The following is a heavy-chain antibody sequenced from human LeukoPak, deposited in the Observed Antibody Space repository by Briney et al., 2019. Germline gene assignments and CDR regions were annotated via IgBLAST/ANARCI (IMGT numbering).Heavy chain of an antibody. CDR1: GFTFSSYA. J-gene: IGHJ4*02. D-gene: IGHD2/OR15-2a*01. CDR2: ISGSGGST. V-gene: IGHV3-23*01. Sequence: PGGSLRLSCAASGFTFSSYAMSWVRQAPGKGLEWVSAISGSGGSTYYADSVKGRFTISRDNAKNSLYLQMNSLRAEDTAVYYCARGGGRHVEYWGQGNLVTVSS. CDR3: ARGGGRHVEY.